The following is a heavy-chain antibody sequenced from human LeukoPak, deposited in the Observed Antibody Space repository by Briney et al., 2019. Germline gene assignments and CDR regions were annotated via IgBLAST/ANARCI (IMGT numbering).Heavy chain of an antibody. CDR1: GFTFSNYA. J-gene: IGHJ4*02. D-gene: IGHD3-10*01. CDR2: ISYDGSNQ. V-gene: IGHV3-30*04. Sequence: GGSLRLSCAASGFTFSNYAMHWVRQAPGKGLEWVAVISYDGSNQYYADSVMGRFTISRDNSKNTLYLQMNSLRAEDTAVYYCAKTGAIEGGSGRDYWGQGTLVTVSS. CDR3: AKTGAIEGGSGRDY.